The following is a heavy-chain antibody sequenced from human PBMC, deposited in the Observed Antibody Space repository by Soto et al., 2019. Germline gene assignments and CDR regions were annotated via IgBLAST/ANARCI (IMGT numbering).Heavy chain of an antibody. CDR1: GYTLTELS. Sequence: GASVKVSCKVSGYTLTELSMHWVRQAPGKGLEGMGGFDPEDGETIYAQKFQGRVTMTEDTSTDTAYMELSSLRSEDTAVYYCATVGRGYCSGSSCPGAYNWFDPWGQGTLVTVSS. D-gene: IGHD2-15*01. V-gene: IGHV1-24*01. CDR3: ATVGRGYCSGSSCPGAYNWFDP. J-gene: IGHJ5*02. CDR2: FDPEDGET.